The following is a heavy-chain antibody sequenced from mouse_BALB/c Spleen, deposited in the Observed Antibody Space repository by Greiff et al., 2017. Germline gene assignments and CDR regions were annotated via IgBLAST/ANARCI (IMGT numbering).Heavy chain of an antibody. J-gene: IGHJ4*01. CDR3: ARMRGTTATYAMDY. CDR1: GYSITSDYA. V-gene: IGHV3-2*02. CDR2: ISYSGST. Sequence: EVKLQESGPGLVKPSQSLSLTCTVTGYSITSDYAWNWIRQFPGNKLEWMGYISYSGSTSYNPSLKSRISITRDTSKNQFFLQLNSVTTEDTATYYCARMRGTTATYAMDYWGQGTSVTVSS. D-gene: IGHD1-2*01.